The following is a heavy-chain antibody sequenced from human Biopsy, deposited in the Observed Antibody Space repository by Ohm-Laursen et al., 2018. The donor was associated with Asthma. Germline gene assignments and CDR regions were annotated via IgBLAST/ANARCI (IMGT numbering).Heavy chain of an antibody. CDR1: GYTFNSYQ. CDR3: ARTYYDFLTAQVNDAFAI. CDR2: IKHISE. D-gene: IGHD3-9*01. J-gene: IGHJ3*02. Sequence: ASVKVSCKVSGYTFNSYQMHWVRQAPGQGLEWLGMIKHISEYAQKLQGRVTMTRDTSTSTVYMELSSLRSEDTAVYYCARTYYDFLTAQVNDAFAIWGQGTMVTVSS. V-gene: IGHV1-46*02.